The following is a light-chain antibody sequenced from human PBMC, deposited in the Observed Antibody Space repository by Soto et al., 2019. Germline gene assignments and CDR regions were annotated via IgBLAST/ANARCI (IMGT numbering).Light chain of an antibody. CDR3: QQRSDWPLT. V-gene: IGKV3-11*01. CDR2: DAS. J-gene: IGKJ4*01. CDR1: QSVSSY. Sequence: EILLTQSPATLSLSPGQRANLSCRASQSVSSYLAWYQQKPGQAPRLLMYDASNRATGIPDRFSGSGSGTDFTLTITSLEPEDFAVYYCQQRSDWPLTFGGGTKVEIK.